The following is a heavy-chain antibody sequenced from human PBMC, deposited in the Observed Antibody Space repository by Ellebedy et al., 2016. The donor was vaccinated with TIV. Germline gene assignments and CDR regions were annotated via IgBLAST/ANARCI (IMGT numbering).Heavy chain of an antibody. Sequence: SETLSLTXELDVPSISGYHWAWVRQPPGKGLEWIGDVHHRGGTRYISSLKGRVTISLDTSRKEFSLYITSMTAADTALYFCAKGSMVRGLAGWGQGTLVTVSS. J-gene: IGHJ4*02. CDR1: VPSISGYH. D-gene: IGHD3-10*01. CDR3: AKGSMVRGLAG. CDR2: VHHRGGT. V-gene: IGHV4-34*01.